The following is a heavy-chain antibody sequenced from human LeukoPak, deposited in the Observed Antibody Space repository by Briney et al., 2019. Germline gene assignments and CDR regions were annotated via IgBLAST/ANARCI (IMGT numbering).Heavy chain of an antibody. V-gene: IGHV4-39*07. CDR1: GGSISSSSYY. CDR2: IYYSGST. CDR3: ASYRHYDFWSHVVLNWFDP. D-gene: IGHD3-3*01. Sequence: PSETLSLTCTVSGGSISSSSYYWGWIRQPPGKGLEWIGSIYYSGSTYYNPSLKSRVTISVDTSKNQFSLKLSSVTAADTAVYYCASYRHYDFWSHVVLNWFDPWGQGTLVTVSS. J-gene: IGHJ5*02.